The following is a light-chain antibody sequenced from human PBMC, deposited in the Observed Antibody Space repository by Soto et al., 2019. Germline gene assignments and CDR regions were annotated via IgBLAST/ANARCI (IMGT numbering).Light chain of an antibody. CDR2: GAS. Sequence: EIVLTQSPGTLSLSPGERATLSCRASQSVSSSYLAWYQQKPGQAPRLLIYGASSRATGIPDRFSGSGSGTGFTLTISGLEPEDFAVYYCQQYGSSTWTFGQGTKVEIK. V-gene: IGKV3-20*01. CDR1: QSVSSSY. CDR3: QQYGSSTWT. J-gene: IGKJ1*01.